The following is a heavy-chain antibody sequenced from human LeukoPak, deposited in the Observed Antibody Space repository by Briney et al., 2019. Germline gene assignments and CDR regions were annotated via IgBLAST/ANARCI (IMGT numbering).Heavy chain of an antibody. CDR1: GFSISSDNY. Sequence: SETLSLTCAVSGFSISSDNYCGWIRQPPGKGLEWIGSIYHTGSTYYNPSLKSRVTISVDTSKNQFSLKLNSVTAADTAVYYCARLSYYYYYMDVWGRGTTVTVSS. V-gene: IGHV4-38-2*01. CDR3: ARLSYYYYYMDV. CDR2: IYHTGST. D-gene: IGHD3-10*01. J-gene: IGHJ6*03.